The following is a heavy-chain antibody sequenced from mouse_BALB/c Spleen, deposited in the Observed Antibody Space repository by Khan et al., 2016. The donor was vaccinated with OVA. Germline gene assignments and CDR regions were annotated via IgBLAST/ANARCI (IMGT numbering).Heavy chain of an antibody. D-gene: IGHD2-10*01. V-gene: IGHV9-3-1*01. CDR3: ERPPYFSYTMAY. CDR2: INTYTGEP. CDR1: GYTFTNFG. J-gene: IGHJ4*01. Sequence: QIQLVQSGPELKKPGETVKISCKASGYTFTNFGMNWVKQAPGKGLEWMGWINTYTGEPSYADDFKGRFAFSLETSASTAYLLINNLKNEDTATSFCERPPYFSYTMAYWGQGTSVTVSS.